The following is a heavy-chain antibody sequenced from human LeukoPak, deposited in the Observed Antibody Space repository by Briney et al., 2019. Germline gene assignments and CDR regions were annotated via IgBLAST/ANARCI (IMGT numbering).Heavy chain of an antibody. CDR2: ISGSGGST. CDR3: AKTPGWSEPYYFDY. D-gene: IGHD1-14*01. Sequence: GGSLRLSCAASGFTFSSYAMSWVRQAPGKGLEWVSAISGSGGSTYYADSVKGRFTISRDNSKNTLYLQMSSLGAEDTAVYYCAKTPGWSEPYYFDYWGQGTLATVSS. V-gene: IGHV3-23*01. CDR1: GFTFSSYA. J-gene: IGHJ4*02.